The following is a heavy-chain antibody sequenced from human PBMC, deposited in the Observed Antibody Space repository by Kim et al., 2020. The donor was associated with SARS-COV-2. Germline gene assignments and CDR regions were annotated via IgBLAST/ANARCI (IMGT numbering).Heavy chain of an antibody. J-gene: IGHJ4*02. CDR3: ARGWGSSNFDPPAY. Sequence: SETLSLTCTVSGGSLTNYYWSWIRQPPGKGPEWIGYIFYSGRTMYSPSLKSRVSFSVDTSKNQFSLILNSVTAADTAVYFCARGWGSSNFDPPAYWGQGT. V-gene: IGHV4-59*01. CDR2: IFYSGRT. CDR1: GGSLTNYY. D-gene: IGHD3-16*01.